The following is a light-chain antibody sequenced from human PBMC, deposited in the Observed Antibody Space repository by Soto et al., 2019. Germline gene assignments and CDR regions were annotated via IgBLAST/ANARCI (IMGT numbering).Light chain of an antibody. CDR3: QTWGTGVQV. CDR1: SGHSSYA. J-gene: IGLJ3*02. Sequence: QLVLTQSPSASASLGASVKLTCTLSSGHSSYAIAWHQQQPEKGPRYLMKLNSDDSHNKGDGIPDRFSGSSSGAERYLTISSLQSEDEADYYCQTWGTGVQVFGGGTKVTVL. CDR2: LNSDDSH. V-gene: IGLV4-69*01.